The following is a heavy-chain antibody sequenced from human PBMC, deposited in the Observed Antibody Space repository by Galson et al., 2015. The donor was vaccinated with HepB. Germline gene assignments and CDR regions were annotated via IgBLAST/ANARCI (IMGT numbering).Heavy chain of an antibody. Sequence: SLRLSCAASGFIFSDYYMRWIRQAPGKGLEWISYISCRSSNTNYADSVKGRFTISRDNAKDSLYLQMNSLRAEDTAVYYCARDRFDDSYEDYFDYCGQGTLVAVSS. D-gene: IGHD3-22*01. CDR1: GFIFSDYY. J-gene: IGHJ4*02. CDR3: ARDRFDDSYEDYFDY. CDR2: ISCRSSNT. V-gene: IGHV3-11*06.